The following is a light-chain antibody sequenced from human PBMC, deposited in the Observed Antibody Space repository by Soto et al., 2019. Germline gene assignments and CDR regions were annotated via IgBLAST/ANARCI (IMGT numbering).Light chain of an antibody. V-gene: IGKV3-11*01. CDR1: QSVSYY. CDR3: QQRSNWREVT. J-gene: IGKJ5*01. Sequence: EIVLTQSPATLSFSPGERSTLSFISSQSVSYYLAWYQQKPGQAPRLLIYNASKRATGIPARFSGSGSGTDFTLTVSSLEPGDFAVYYCQQRSNWREVTFGQGTRLEIK. CDR2: NAS.